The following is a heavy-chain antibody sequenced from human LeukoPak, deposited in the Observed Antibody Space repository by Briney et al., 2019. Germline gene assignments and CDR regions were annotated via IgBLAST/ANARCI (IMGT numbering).Heavy chain of an antibody. CDR2: ISSASNYM. CDR3: TRDVTSYGHFDS. J-gene: IGHJ4*02. Sequence: GGSLRLSCAASGFTFSSYSMHWVGQAQGKGREWVAYISSASNYMYYADSVKGRLTVSRDNAKNSLYLQMDSLRAEDTAVYYCTRDVTSYGHFDSWGQGTLVTVAS. V-gene: IGHV3-21*01. CDR1: GFTFSSYS. D-gene: IGHD3-16*01.